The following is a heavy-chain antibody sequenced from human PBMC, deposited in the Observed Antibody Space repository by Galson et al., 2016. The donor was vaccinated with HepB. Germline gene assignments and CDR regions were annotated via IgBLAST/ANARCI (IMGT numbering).Heavy chain of an antibody. Sequence: SETLSLTCTVSGGSITNFDYFWGWVRQSPGKGLEWIGSILHSGTSYENPSLERRIRLSVDTSINEFSLKMRSVTVADTAFYWFVGSRVTVAPNGFYVPVRCDFWGQGVLVRVSS. CDR1: GGSITNFDYF. J-gene: IGHJ4*02. D-gene: IGHD3-10*02. CDR2: ILHSGTS. CDR3: VGSRVTVAPNGFYVPVRCDF. V-gene: IGHV4-39*01.